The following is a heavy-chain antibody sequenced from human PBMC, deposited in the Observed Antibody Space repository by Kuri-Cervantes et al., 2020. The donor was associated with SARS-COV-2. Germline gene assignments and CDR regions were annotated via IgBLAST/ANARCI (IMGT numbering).Heavy chain of an antibody. D-gene: IGHD1-7*01. CDR1: GFTFSDYY. CDR2: ISSSSSYT. V-gene: IGHV3-11*06. CDR3: ARGVTGTTSWFDP. J-gene: IGHJ5*02. Sequence: GGSLRLSCAASGFTFSDYYMSWIRQAPGKGLEWVSYISSSSSYTNYADSVKGRFTISRDNAKNSLYLQMNSLRAEDTAVYYCARGVTGTTSWFDPWGQGTLVTVSS.